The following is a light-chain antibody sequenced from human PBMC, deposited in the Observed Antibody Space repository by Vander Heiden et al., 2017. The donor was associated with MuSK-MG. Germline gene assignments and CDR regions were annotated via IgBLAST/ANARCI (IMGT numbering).Light chain of an antibody. CDR1: QGINND. Sequence: DIQMTQSSSYMSASVGDRVTITCRASQGINNDLAWYQKKPGKAPKLLIYVASRLQSGVPSRFSGSGSGTDFALTISSLQPEDFATYYCQQADSLPYTFGQGTKLEIK. CDR2: VAS. J-gene: IGKJ2*01. CDR3: QQADSLPYT. V-gene: IGKV1-12*01.